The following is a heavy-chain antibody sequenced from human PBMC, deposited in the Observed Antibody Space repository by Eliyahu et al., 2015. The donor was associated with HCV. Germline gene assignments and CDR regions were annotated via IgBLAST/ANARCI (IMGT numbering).Heavy chain of an antibody. CDR3: ARGRAPRRGGSSWTAYQH. V-gene: IGHV4-34*01. CDR2: INHSGST. Sequence: QVQLQQWGAGLLKPSETLSLTCAVYGGSFSGYYWSWIRQPPGKGLEWIGEINHSGSTNYNPSLKSRVTISVDTSKNQFSLKLSSVTAADTAVYYCARGRAPRRGGSSWTAYQHWGQGTLVTVSS. J-gene: IGHJ1*01. CDR1: GGSFSGYY. D-gene: IGHD6-13*01.